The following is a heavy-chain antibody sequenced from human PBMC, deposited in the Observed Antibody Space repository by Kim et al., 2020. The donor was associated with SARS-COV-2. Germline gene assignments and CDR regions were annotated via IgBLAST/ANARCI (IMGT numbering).Heavy chain of an antibody. V-gene: IGHV3-23*01. CDR3: AKDLGDGYNSDAFVI. D-gene: IGHD5-12*01. J-gene: IGHJ3*02. CDR1: GFTFSSYA. CDR2: ISFSGGST. Sequence: GGSLRLSCAASGFTFSSYAMSWVRQAPGKGLEWVSAISFSGGSTYYADSVKGRFTISRDNSKNTLYLQMNSLRAEDTAVYYCAKDLGDGYNSDAFVIWGQGTMVTVSS.